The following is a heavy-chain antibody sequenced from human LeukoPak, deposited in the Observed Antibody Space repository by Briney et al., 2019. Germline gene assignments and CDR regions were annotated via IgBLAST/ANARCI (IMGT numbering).Heavy chain of an antibody. D-gene: IGHD3-10*01. J-gene: IGHJ5*02. CDR1: GGSISSYD. V-gene: IGHV4-59*08. CDR2: IYYSGRP. Sequence: SETLSLTCTVPGGSISSYDWSWIRQPPGKGLEWIGHIYYSGRPNSNPSVKSRVTISVETSKNHCSLKLSSVTAADTAVYYCATQADGSGSYSAWFDPWGEGTLVTVSS. CDR3: ATQADGSGSYSAWFDP.